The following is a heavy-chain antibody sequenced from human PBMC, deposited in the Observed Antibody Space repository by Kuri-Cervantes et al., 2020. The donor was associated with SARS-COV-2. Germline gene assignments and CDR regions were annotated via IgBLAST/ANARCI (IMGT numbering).Heavy chain of an antibody. V-gene: IGHV4-4*07. J-gene: IGHJ6*02. CDR2: IYTSGST. CDR1: GGSISSYY. Sequence: GSLRLSCTVSGGSISSYYWSWIRQPAGKGLEWIGRIYTSGSTNYNPSLKSRVTMSVDTSKNQFSLKLSSMTAADTAVYYCARDRVYSSSSYYYYYGMDVWGQGTTVTVSS. CDR3: ARDRVYSSSSYYYYYGMDV. D-gene: IGHD6-6*01.